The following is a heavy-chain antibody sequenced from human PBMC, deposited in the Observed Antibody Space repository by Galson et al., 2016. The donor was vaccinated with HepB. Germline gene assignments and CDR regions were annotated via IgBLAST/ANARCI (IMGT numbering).Heavy chain of an antibody. CDR2: IYGGVTI. CDR3: AARDYGDYPYFDF. CDR1: GFTVSRNC. V-gene: IGHV3-53*01. Sequence: SLRLSCAASGFTVSRNCMSWVRQAPGEGLEWVSVIYGGVTIHYADSVKGRFTISRDSSRNTLYLQMNSLRAEDTALYYCAARDYGDYPYFDFWGQGTLVTVSS. D-gene: IGHD4-17*01. J-gene: IGHJ4*02.